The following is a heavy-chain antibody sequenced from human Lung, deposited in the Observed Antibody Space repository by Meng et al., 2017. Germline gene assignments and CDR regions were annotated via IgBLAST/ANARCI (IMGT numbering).Heavy chain of an antibody. D-gene: IGHD6-13*01. V-gene: IGHV1-2*06. Sequence: VRLGQAGAEVKTPGAPVKASCKASGYTFPDYWLHWVRRAPGQGLEWMGRINPKSGDTHYAQRFQGRVTMTGDTSISTAYMELSGLRSDDTAMYYCARDEDISAAGKLFGDYWGQGTLVTVSS. CDR1: GYTFPDYW. CDR2: INPKSGDT. J-gene: IGHJ4*02. CDR3: ARDEDISAAGKLFGDY.